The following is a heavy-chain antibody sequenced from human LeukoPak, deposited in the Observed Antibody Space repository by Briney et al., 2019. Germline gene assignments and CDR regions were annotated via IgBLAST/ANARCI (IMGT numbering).Heavy chain of an antibody. J-gene: IGHJ4*02. V-gene: IGHV3-49*03. CDR1: GFTFGDYG. CDR2: IRSKTYSGAT. Sequence: PGGSLRLSCTTSGFTFGDYGMSWFRQAPGKGLEWVSFIRSKTYSGATDYAASVRGRFVISRDDSESIAYLQMNSLKTEDTGVYYCTRNPYPYCSGVHCPSDSWGQGALVTVSS. CDR3: TRNPYPYCSGVHCPSDS. D-gene: IGHD2-15*01.